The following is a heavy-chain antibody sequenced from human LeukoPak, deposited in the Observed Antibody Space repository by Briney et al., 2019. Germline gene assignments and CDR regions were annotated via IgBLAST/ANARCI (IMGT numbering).Heavy chain of an antibody. CDR3: ATRETGDFQH. V-gene: IGHV4-39*01. CDR1: GGSISSNYDQ. CDR2: VYYSGSS. Sequence: SETLSLACAVSGGSISSNYDQWVWVRQPPGKGLEWIGSVYYSGSSYNSPSLKTRVTISFDTSKNQFSLKLTSVTAADAAMYYCATRETGDFQHWGQGTQVTVSS. D-gene: IGHD5-24*01. J-gene: IGHJ1*01.